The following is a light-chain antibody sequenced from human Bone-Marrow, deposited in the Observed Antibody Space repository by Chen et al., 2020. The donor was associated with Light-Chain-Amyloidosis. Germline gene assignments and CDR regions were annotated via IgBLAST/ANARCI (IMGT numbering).Light chain of an antibody. CDR2: RDT. J-gene: IGLJ2*01. CDR3: QSADSSGTYEVI. V-gene: IGLV3-25*03. CDR1: DLPTKY. Sequence: SYELTQPPSVSVSPGQTARITCSGDDLPTKYAYWYQQKPGQAPVLVIHRDTERPSWISDRFSGSSSGPTATLTISGVQAEDEADYHCQSADSSGTYEVIFGGGTKLTVL.